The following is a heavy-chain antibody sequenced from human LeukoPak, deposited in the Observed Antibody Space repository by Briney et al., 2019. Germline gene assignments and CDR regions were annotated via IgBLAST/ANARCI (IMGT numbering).Heavy chain of an antibody. Sequence: GGSLRLSCAASGFTFISYGMHWVRQAPGKGLEWVSYISSSSSTIYYADSVKGRFTISRDNAKNSLYLQMNSLRAEDTAVYYCARDDYDSSGYYYDPKTNPDAFDIWGQGTMVTVSS. CDR2: ISSSSSTI. CDR1: GFTFISYG. D-gene: IGHD3-22*01. J-gene: IGHJ3*02. V-gene: IGHV3-48*01. CDR3: ARDDYDSSGYYYDPKTNPDAFDI.